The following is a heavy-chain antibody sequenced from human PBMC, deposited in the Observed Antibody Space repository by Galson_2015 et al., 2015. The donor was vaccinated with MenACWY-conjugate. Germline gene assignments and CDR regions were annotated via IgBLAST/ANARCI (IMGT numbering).Heavy chain of an antibody. D-gene: IGHD6-13*01. CDR1: GFTFNNYW. V-gene: IGHV3-74*01. Sequence: SLRLSCAASGFTFNNYWMHWVCQPPGKGLEWISYIKADGSFSNYADSVKGRFTISTDNAKNMVYLQMDGLGDEDTAVYFCARDSNWSFDSWGQGTLVTVSS. CDR3: ARDSNWSFDS. CDR2: IKADGSFS. J-gene: IGHJ4*02.